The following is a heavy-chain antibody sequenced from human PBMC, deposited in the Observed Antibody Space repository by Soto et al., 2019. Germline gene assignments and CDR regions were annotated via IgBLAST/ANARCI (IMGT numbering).Heavy chain of an antibody. CDR1: GFTFSSYA. CDR2: ISGSGGST. D-gene: IGHD5-12*01. CDR3: AQGGWLRKGGGDY. J-gene: IGHJ4*02. Sequence: EVQLLESGGGLVQPGGSLRLSCAASGFTFSSYAMSWVRQAPGKGLEWVSAISGSGGSTYYADSVKGRFTISRDNSKNTLYLQRNSLRAEDTAVYYCAQGGWLRKGGGDYWGQGTLVTVSS. V-gene: IGHV3-23*01.